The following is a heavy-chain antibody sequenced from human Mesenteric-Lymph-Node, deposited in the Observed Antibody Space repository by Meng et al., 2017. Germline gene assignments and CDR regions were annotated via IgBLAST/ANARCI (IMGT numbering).Heavy chain of an antibody. CDR3: ARDRHGMDV. CDR1: GFTFSSYA. Sequence: GESLKISCAASGFTFSSYAMHWVRQAPGKGLEWVAVISYDGSNKYYADSVKGRFTISRDNSKNTLYLQMNSLRAEDTAVYYCARDRHGMDVWGQGTTVTVSS. CDR2: ISYDGSNK. V-gene: IGHV3-30*04. J-gene: IGHJ6*02. D-gene: IGHD6-6*01.